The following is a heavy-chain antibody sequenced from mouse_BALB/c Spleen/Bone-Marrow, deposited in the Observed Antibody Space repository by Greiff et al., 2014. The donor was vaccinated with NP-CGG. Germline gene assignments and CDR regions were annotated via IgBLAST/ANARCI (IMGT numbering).Heavy chain of an antibody. Sequence: QVQLQQSGPELVKPGASVRISCKASGYTFTSYYIHWVKQRPGQGLEWIGWIYPGNVNTKYNEKFKGKATLTADKSSSTAYMQLSSLTSEDSAVYFCASYDDSYFDVWGAGTTVTVSS. J-gene: IGHJ1*01. CDR3: ASYDDSYFDV. CDR2: IYPGNVNT. D-gene: IGHD2-3*01. CDR1: GYTFTSYY. V-gene: IGHV1S56*01.